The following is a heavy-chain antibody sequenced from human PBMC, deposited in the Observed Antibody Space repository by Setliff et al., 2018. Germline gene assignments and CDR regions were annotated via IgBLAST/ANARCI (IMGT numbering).Heavy chain of an antibody. CDR1: GGTFSSYA. CDR2: IIPIFGTA. CDR3: ARDGDNYYDSSGYYLNHAFDI. V-gene: IGHV1-69*13. Sequence: GASVKVSCKASGGTFSSYAISWVRQAPGQGLEWMGGIIPIFGTANYAQKFQGRVTITAXXXTSTAXXXXXXXXXXXXXXXYCARDGDNYYDSSGYYLNHAFDIWGQGTMVTVSS. D-gene: IGHD3-22*01. J-gene: IGHJ3*02.